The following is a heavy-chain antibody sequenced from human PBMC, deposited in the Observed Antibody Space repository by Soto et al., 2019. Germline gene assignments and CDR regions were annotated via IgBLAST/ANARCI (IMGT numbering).Heavy chain of an antibody. Sequence: QVQLQESGPGLVKPSGTLSLTCAVSGGSMSSSNWCSWVRQPPGKGLEWIGEIYHSGSTNYNPSLKSRVTMSVDKSKNQFSLKLTSVTAADAAVYFCATTPVTLYYFEYWGQGTLVTVSS. CDR3: ATTPVTLYYFEY. D-gene: IGHD4-17*01. J-gene: IGHJ4*02. V-gene: IGHV4-4*02. CDR2: IYHSGST. CDR1: GGSMSSSNW.